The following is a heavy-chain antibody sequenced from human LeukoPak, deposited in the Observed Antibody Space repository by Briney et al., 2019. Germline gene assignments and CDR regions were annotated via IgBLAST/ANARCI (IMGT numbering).Heavy chain of an antibody. CDR2: INHSGGT. J-gene: IGHJ3*01. CDR1: GGSFSGYS. D-gene: IGHD3-22*01. CDR3: AKSTYYYDTFVNAFDF. V-gene: IGHV4-34*01. Sequence: SETLSLTCAVYGGSFSGYSWNWIRQPPVKGLEWIGEINHSGGTNYNPSLKSRVTISVDTSKNQFSLKLSSVTAADTAVYYCAKSTYYYDTFVNAFDFWGQGTVVTVSS.